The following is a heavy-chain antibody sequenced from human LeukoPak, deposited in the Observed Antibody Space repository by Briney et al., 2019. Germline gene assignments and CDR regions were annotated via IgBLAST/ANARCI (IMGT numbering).Heavy chain of an antibody. J-gene: IGHJ2*01. V-gene: IGHV3-33*01. CDR1: GFTFSSYG. CDR3: ARPQGRSRYVILLDWYFDL. CDR2: IWYDGSNK. Sequence: GRSLRLSCAASGFTFSSYGMHWVRQAPGKGLEWVAVIWYDGSNKYYPDSVKGRFTISRDNSKNTLYLQMNSLRAEDTAVYYCARPQGRSRYVILLDWYFDLWGRGTLVTVSS. D-gene: IGHD3-16*02.